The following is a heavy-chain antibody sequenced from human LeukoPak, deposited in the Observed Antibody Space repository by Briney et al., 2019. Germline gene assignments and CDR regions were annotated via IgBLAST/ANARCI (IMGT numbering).Heavy chain of an antibody. Sequence: ASVKVSCKASGYTFTSYDINWVRQATGQGLEWMGWMNPNSGNTGYAQKFQGRVTISRNTSISTAYMELSSLRSEDTAVYYCARGGYCSGGSCYGYNWFDPWGQGTLVTVSS. CDR3: ARGGYCSGGSCYGYNWFDP. V-gene: IGHV1-8*03. CDR1: GYTFTSYD. D-gene: IGHD2-15*01. CDR2: MNPNSGNT. J-gene: IGHJ5*02.